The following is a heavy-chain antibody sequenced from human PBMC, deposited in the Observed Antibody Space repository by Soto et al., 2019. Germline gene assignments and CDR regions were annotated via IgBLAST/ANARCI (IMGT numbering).Heavy chain of an antibody. V-gene: IGHV3-21*06. D-gene: IGHD3-10*01. J-gene: IGHJ6*03. Sequence: EVQLVESGGGLVKPGGSLRLPCVVSGFTFSSYSMNWVRQAPGKGLEWVSSISSGGEYTYYADSVKGRFTISRDNAKNSVYLQMNSLTAEDTALYYCARDFKESQYYYYCMDVWGKGTTVTVSS. CDR1: GFTFSSYS. CDR3: ARDFKESQYYYYCMDV. CDR2: ISSGGEYT.